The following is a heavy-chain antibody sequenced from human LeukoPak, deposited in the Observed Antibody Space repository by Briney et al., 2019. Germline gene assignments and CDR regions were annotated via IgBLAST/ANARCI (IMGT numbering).Heavy chain of an antibody. CDR1: GGSISSSSYY. CDR2: IYYSGST. CDR3: ARHSASMADVDY. D-gene: IGHD6-6*01. J-gene: IGHJ4*02. Sequence: SETLSLTCTVSGGSISSSSYYWGWIRQPPGKGLEWIGSIYYSGSTYYNPSLKSRVTISVGTSKNQFSLKLSSVTAADTAVYYCARHSASMADVDYWGQGTLVTVSS. V-gene: IGHV4-39*01.